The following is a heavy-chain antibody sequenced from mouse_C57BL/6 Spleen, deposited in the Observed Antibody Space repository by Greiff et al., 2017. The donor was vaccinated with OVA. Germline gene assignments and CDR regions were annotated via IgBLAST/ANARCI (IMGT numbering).Heavy chain of an antibody. V-gene: IGHV1-26*01. CDR2: INPNNGGT. CDR1: GYTFTDYY. D-gene: IGHD3-2*02. CDR3: ARAQLRLQGFYYAMDY. J-gene: IGHJ4*01. Sequence: VQLQQSGPELVKPGASVKISCKASGYTFTDYYMNWVKQSHGKSLEWIGDINPNNGGTSYNQKFKGKATLTVDTSSSTAYMELRSLTSEDSAVYYCARAQLRLQGFYYAMDYWGQGTSVTVSS.